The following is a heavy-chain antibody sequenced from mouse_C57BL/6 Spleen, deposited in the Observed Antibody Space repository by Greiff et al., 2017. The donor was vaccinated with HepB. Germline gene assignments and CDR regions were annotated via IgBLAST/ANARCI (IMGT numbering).Heavy chain of an antibody. CDR1: GFNIKDDY. V-gene: IGHV14-4*01. D-gene: IGHD2-4*01. Sequence: VQLQQSGAELVRPGASVKLSCTASGFNIKDDYMHWVKQRPEQGLEWIGWIDPENGDTEYASKFQGKATITADTSSNTAYLQLSSLTSEDTAVYYWTTGGDYEGFAYWGQGTLVTVSA. CDR3: TTGGDYEGFAY. J-gene: IGHJ3*01. CDR2: IDPENGDT.